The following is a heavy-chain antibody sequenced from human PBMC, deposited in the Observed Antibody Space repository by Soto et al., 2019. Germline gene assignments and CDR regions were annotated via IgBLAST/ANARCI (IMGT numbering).Heavy chain of an antibody. Sequence: EVQLLESGGGLVQPGGSLRLSCAASGFTFSNYAMSWVRQAPGKGLEWVSAISRSGDSTYYADSVKGRFTISRDNSKNTLFLQMNSLGAEDTAIYYCASPLEVEEGWGQGTLVTVSS. D-gene: IGHD3-22*01. CDR3: ASPLEVEEG. V-gene: IGHV3-23*01. CDR1: GFTFSNYA. CDR2: ISRSGDST. J-gene: IGHJ4*02.